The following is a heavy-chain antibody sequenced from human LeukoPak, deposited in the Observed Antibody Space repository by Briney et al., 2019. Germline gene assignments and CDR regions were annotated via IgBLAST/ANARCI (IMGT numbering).Heavy chain of an antibody. CDR1: GFTVSRNN. J-gene: IGHJ3*02. D-gene: IGHD2/OR15-2a*01. CDR3: ARDTENSTYGWGAFDI. CDR2: IYSGGNT. Sequence: GGSLRLSCAASGFTVSRNNMNWVRQAPGKGLEWVSVIYSGGNTYYADSVKDRFTISRDKSKNTLYPQMSGLRTDDTAVYYCARDTENSTYGWGAFDIWAQGTMVTVSS. V-gene: IGHV3-66*01.